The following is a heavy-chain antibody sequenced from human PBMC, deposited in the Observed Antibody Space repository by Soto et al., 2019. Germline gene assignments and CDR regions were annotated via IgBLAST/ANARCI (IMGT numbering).Heavy chain of an antibody. CDR2: IYYSGST. V-gene: IGHV4-31*03. Sequence: PSETLSLTCTVSGGSISSGGYYWSWIRQHPGKGLEWIGYIYYSGSTYYNPSLKSRVTISVDTSKNQFSLKLSSVTAADTAVYYCARKRRLPAAPSEGWFDPWGQGTLVTVSS. CDR1: GGSISSGGYY. J-gene: IGHJ5*02. CDR3: ARKRRLPAAPSEGWFDP. D-gene: IGHD2-2*01.